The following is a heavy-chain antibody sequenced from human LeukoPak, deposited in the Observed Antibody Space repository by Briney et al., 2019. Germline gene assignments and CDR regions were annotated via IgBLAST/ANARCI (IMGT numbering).Heavy chain of an antibody. Sequence: GGSLRLSCATSGFIFSSYGIHWVRQAPGKGLEWVAFIRYDGSDKYYADSVKGRFTMSRDNSKKKVYLQMNSLRAEDTAVYYCAKDAWEVGAASEIDYWGQGTLVTVSS. D-gene: IGHD1-26*01. CDR2: IRYDGSDK. V-gene: IGHV3-30*02. CDR1: GFIFSSYG. J-gene: IGHJ4*02. CDR3: AKDAWEVGAASEIDY.